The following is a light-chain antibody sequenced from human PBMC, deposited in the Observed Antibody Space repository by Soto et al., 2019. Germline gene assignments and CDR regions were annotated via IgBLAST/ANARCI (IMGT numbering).Light chain of an antibody. V-gene: IGKV3D-20*02. Sequence: ENVLTQSPGTLSLSPGERGTLSCRASQNLGTLYLAWFQQKSGQAPRLLIYSASRRATGIPDRFSGSGSGTDFTLTISSLEPEDFAVYYCQQRSNWPVTFGQGTRLEIK. CDR2: SAS. CDR3: QQRSNWPVT. J-gene: IGKJ5*01. CDR1: QNLGTLY.